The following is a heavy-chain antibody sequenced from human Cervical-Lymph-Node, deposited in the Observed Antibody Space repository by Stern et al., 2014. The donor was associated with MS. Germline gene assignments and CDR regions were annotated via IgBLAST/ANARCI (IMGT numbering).Heavy chain of an antibody. CDR2: IYPGDSET. CDR1: GYKFSIYW. V-gene: IGHV5-51*01. Sequence: VQLGESGAELIRPGESLKISCKGAGYKFSIYWIAWVRQMPGKGLEWMGIIYPGDSETRVSPSFQGQVNMSADKSTSTAYLTWSRLNPSDPAMYFFARQTPAWASDVWGQGPLFPVSS. J-gene: IGHJ4*02. D-gene: IGHD7-27*01. CDR3: ARQTPAWASDV.